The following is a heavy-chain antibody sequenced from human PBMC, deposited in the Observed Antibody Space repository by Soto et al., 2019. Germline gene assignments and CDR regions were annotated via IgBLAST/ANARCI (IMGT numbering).Heavy chain of an antibody. CDR3: ASHPGSATLDCMDV. J-gene: IGHJ6*04. V-gene: IGHV4-39*01. CDR2: IYYSGST. Sequence: QLQLQESGPGLVKPSETLSLTCTVSGGSISSSSYYWGWIRQPPGKGLEWIVSIYYSGSTYYNPSLKSRVTITVDTFETQLCLKLGAVSAAVSGVYYCASHPGSATLDCMDVWGKGTTVTVSS. D-gene: IGHD3-10*01. CDR1: GGSISSSSYY.